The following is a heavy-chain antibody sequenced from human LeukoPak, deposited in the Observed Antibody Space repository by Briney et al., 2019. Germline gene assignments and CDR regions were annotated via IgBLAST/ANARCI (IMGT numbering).Heavy chain of an antibody. Sequence: PSETLSLTCTVSGGSISTYYWSWIRQTAGKGLEWIGRIYTNENTNYNPSLRSRVTMSVDTSKNQFSLKLSSVTAADTAVYYCARAAAAAGGQYFDYWGQGTLVAVSS. D-gene: IGHD6-13*01. V-gene: IGHV4-4*07. CDR1: GGSISTYY. J-gene: IGHJ4*02. CDR3: ARAAAAAGGQYFDY. CDR2: IYTNENT.